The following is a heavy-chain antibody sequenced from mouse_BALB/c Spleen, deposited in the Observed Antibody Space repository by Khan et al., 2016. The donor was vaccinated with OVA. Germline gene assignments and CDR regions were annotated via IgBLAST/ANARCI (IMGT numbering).Heavy chain of an antibody. Sequence: EVELVESGGGLVKPGGSLKLSCAASGFTFSDYYMYWIRQTPEKRLEWVATISDAGSYSYYPDSVKGRFTISRDDVKSTLYLQMSSLKSEEAAMYFWARGLLWGPFTYWGQGTLVTVSA. J-gene: IGHJ3*01. CDR1: GFTFSDYY. CDR2: ISDAGSYS. CDR3: ARGLLWGPFTY. D-gene: IGHD6-1*01. V-gene: IGHV5-4*02.